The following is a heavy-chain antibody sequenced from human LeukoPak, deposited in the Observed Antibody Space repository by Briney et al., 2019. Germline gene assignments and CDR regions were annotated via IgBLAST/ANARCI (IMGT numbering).Heavy chain of an antibody. J-gene: IGHJ6*02. V-gene: IGHV4-4*02. Sequence: SGTLSLTCAVSGGSISSSNWWSWVRQPPGKGLEWIGETYHSGSTNYNPSLKSRVTISVDTSKNQFSLKLSSVTAADTAVYYCARTGYSSSWWGYYYGMDVWGQGTTVTVSS. CDR1: GGSISSSNW. CDR3: ARTGYSSSWWGYYYGMDV. CDR2: TYHSGST. D-gene: IGHD6-13*01.